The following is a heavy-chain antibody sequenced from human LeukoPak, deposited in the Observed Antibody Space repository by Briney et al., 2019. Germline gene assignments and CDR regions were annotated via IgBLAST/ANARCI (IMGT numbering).Heavy chain of an antibody. CDR1: GGSFSGYY. J-gene: IGHJ4*02. Sequence: SETLSLTCAVYGGSFSGYYWSWIRQPPGKWLEWIGEINHSGSTNYNPSLKSRVTISVDTSKNQFSLKLSSVTAADTAVYYCARDVGYYYDSSGYYDYWGQGTLVTVSS. CDR3: ARDVGYYYDSSGYYDY. V-gene: IGHV4-34*01. CDR2: INHSGST. D-gene: IGHD3-22*01.